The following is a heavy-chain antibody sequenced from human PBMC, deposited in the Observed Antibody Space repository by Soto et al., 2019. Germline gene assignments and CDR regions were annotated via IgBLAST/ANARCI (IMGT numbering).Heavy chain of an antibody. J-gene: IGHJ4*02. Sequence: EVQLLESGGGLVQPGGSLKLSCAASGFTFTTYAMSWVRQPPGKGLEWVSGISSSGDIPYYADSVKGRFTISRDQSKKTVYLQMNSLRAEDTALYYCAKVNSIVGDGDHDYWGQGTLVSVSS. D-gene: IGHD4-17*01. CDR1: GFTFTTYA. CDR2: ISSSGDIP. V-gene: IGHV3-23*01. CDR3: AKVNSIVGDGDHDY.